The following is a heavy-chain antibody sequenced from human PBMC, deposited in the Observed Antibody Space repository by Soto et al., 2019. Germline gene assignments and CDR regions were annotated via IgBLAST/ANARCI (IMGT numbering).Heavy chain of an antibody. CDR2: VYYSGNT. CDR1: GGSLSSYY. J-gene: IGHJ5*02. D-gene: IGHD4-17*01. Sequence: QVQLQESGPGLVKPAETLSLTCTVSGGSLSSYYWTWIRQPPGKGLEWIGYVYYSGNTNYNPSLKSRVTISVDTSKNQFSLKLGSVTAADTAVYYCAKLPWDDYGGIFAPWGQGTLVTVSS. CDR3: AKLPWDDYGGIFAP. V-gene: IGHV4-59*01.